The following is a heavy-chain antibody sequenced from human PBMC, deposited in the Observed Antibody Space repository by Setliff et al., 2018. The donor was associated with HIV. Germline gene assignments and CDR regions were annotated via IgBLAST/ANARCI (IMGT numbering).Heavy chain of an antibody. V-gene: IGHV3-23*01. Sequence: GESLKISCAASGFTFSNYAMSWVRQAPGKGLEWVSGISGSGGSTYYVDSVKGRFTISRDNSKNMVYLQMNSLRAEDTALYYCAKVKVPTTDLYFLDYWGQGTPVTVSS. CDR1: GFTFSNYA. J-gene: IGHJ4*02. CDR2: ISGSGGST. D-gene: IGHD1-1*01. CDR3: AKVKVPTTDLYFLDY.